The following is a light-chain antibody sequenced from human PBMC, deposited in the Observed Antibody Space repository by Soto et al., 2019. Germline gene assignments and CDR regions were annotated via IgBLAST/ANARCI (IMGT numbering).Light chain of an antibody. CDR3: SSYTSSSIL. J-gene: IGLJ2*01. CDR1: SSDVGAYDY. CDR2: EVS. V-gene: IGLV2-14*01. Sequence: QSALTQPASVSGSPGQSITISCTGTSSDVGAYDYVSWYQQHPGRAPKLMIYEVSNRPSGVSHRFSGSKSGNTASLTISGLQAEDEADYYCSSYTSSSILLGGGTKLTVL.